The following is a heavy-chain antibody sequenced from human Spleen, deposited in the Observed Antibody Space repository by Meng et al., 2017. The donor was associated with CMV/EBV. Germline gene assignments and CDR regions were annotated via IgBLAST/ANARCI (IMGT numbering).Heavy chain of an antibody. V-gene: IGHV4-61*01. CDR3: ARDATPEPGYPDAFDI. J-gene: IGHJ3*02. D-gene: IGHD1-14*01. CDR1: GGSVSSGSYY. Sequence: SETLSLTCTVSGGSVSSGSYYWSWIRQPPGKGLEWIGYIYYSGSTNYNPSLKSRVTISVDTSKNQFSLKLSSVTAADTAVYYCARDATPEPGYPDAFDIWGQGTMVTVSS. CDR2: IYYSGST.